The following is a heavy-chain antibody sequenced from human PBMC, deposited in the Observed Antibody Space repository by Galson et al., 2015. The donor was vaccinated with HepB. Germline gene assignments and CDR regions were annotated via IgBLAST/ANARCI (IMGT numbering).Heavy chain of an antibody. CDR1: GFTFSSYW. J-gene: IGHJ4*02. CDR3: ASLVVTAPGVYFDY. D-gene: IGHD2-21*02. CDR2: INSDGSST. V-gene: IGHV3-74*01. Sequence: SLRLSCAASGFTFSSYWMHWVRQAPGKGLVWVSRINSDGSSTSYADSVKGRFTISRDNAKNTLYLQMNSLRAEDTAVYYCASLVVTAPGVYFDYWGQGTLVTASS.